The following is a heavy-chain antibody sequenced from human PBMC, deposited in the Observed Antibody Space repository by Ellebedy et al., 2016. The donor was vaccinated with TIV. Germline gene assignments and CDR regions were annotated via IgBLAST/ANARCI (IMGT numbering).Heavy chain of an antibody. CDR3: ARGWNPFYFDY. CDR2: IYYSGST. Sequence: SETLSLTCTVSGGSISSYYWSWIRQPPGKGLEWIGYIYYSGSTNYNPSLNSRVTISVDTSKNQFSLKLSSVTAADTAVYYCARGWNPFYFDYWGQGTLVTVSS. CDR1: GGSISSYY. J-gene: IGHJ4*02. V-gene: IGHV4-59*01. D-gene: IGHD1-1*01.